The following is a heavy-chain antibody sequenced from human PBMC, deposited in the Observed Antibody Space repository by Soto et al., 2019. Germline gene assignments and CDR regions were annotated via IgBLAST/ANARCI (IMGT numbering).Heavy chain of an antibody. V-gene: IGHV4-31*03. CDR1: GGSINSGGYY. J-gene: IGHJ4*02. CDR2: MYYSGST. Sequence: QVQLRESGPGLVKPSQTLSLTCTVSGGSINSGGYYWNWIRQHPGKGLEWIGYMYYSGSTYYNPFLRSRVIITADTSENHFSLKLSSRTAADTAVYFCARGYRQSRYSSSWGFDYWGQGTPVNVSS. CDR3: ARGYRQSRYSSSWGFDY. D-gene: IGHD6-13*01.